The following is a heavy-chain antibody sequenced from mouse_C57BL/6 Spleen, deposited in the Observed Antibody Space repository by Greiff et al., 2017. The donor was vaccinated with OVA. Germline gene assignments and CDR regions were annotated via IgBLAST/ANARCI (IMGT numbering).Heavy chain of an antibody. CDR2: INPKNGGT. CDR3: ARDYYGSSSWFAY. J-gene: IGHJ3*01. V-gene: IGHV1-22*01. Sequence: VQLQQSGPELVKPGASVKMSCKASGYTFTDYNMHCVKQSHGTSLEWIGYINPKNGGTSYNQKFKGKATFTVNKASSTAYMELRSLTSEDSAVYYCARDYYGSSSWFAYWGQGTLVTVSA. D-gene: IGHD1-1*01. CDR1: GYTFTDYN.